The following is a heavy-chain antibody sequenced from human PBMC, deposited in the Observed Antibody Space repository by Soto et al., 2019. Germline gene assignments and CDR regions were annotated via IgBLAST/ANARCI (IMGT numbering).Heavy chain of an antibody. CDR2: VNPSGGST. J-gene: IGHJ1*01. CDR1: GYLFTAYS. Sequence: ASVKVSCKASGYLFTAYSMHWLRLAPGQGLEWMGVVNPSGGSTKYAQNFQGRVTMTRDTSTTTIYMELSSLRSDDTAIYYCAREENCSGGTCYSEYFHRWGQGTLVTVSS. V-gene: IGHV1-46*01. CDR3: AREENCSGGTCYSEYFHR. D-gene: IGHD2-15*01.